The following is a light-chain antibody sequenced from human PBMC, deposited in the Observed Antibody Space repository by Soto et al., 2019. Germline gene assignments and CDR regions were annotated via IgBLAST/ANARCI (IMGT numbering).Light chain of an antibody. J-gene: IGKJ1*01. CDR1: QSVSSN. V-gene: IGKV3-15*01. Sequence: EIVMTQSPATLSVSPGERATLSCRASQSVSSNLAWYQQKPGQAPRLLIYGASTRATGIPARFSGSGSGTEFTLTISGLQSEDFAVYYCQQYNNWPRTFGKGTKV. CDR3: QQYNNWPRT. CDR2: GAS.